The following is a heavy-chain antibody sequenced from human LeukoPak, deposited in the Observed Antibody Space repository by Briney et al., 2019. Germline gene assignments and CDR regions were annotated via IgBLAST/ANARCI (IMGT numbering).Heavy chain of an antibody. J-gene: IGHJ4*02. CDR1: GYTFTSYG. V-gene: IGHV1-18*04. CDR2: ISAYNGNT. Sequence: APVKVSCKASGYTFTSYGISWVRQAPGQGLEWMGWISAYNGNTNYAQKLRGRVTMTTDTSTSTAYMELRSLRSDDTAVCYCARVGLRYFDDYWGQGTLVTVSS. D-gene: IGHD3-9*01. CDR3: ARVGLRYFDDY.